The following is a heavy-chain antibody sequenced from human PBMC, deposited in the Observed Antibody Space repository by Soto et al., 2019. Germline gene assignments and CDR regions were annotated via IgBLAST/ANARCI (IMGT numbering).Heavy chain of an antibody. D-gene: IGHD3-22*01. CDR3: ARDRLYYYDSSGPY. CDR2: IKQDGSEK. Sequence: PGGSLSLSCAASGFTFSSYWMSWVRQAPGKGLEWVANIKQDGSEKYYVDSVKGRFTISRDNAKNSLYLQMNSLRAEDTAVYYCARDRLYYYDSSGPYWGQGTLVTVSS. V-gene: IGHV3-7*05. J-gene: IGHJ4*02. CDR1: GFTFSSYW.